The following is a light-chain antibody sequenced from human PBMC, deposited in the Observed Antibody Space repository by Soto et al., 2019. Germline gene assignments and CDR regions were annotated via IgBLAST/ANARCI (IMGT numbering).Light chain of an antibody. V-gene: IGKV4-1*01. Sequence: DIVMTQSPDSLAVSLGERATINCKSSQSVLYSSNNKNYLAWYQQKPGQPPKLLIYWASTRESGVPDRVSGSGSGTDIARTISSLQAEDVAVYYCQKYYSTPRWTFGQGTKVEIK. CDR2: WAS. J-gene: IGKJ1*01. CDR3: QKYYSTPRWT. CDR1: QSVLYSSNNKNY.